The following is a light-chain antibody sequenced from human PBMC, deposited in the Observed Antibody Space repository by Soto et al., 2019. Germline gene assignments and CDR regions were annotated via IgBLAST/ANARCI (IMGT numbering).Light chain of an antibody. CDR1: QSVLYRSNNKNY. Sequence: DIVMTQSPDSLAVSLGERATINCKSSQSVLYRSNNKNYLAWYQQKPGQPPKLLIYWASTRESGVPDRFSGSGSGTDFTLTISSLQAEDVAVYYCQQYYNTPWTFGQGTKVELK. V-gene: IGKV4-1*01. CDR2: WAS. J-gene: IGKJ1*01. CDR3: QQYYNTPWT.